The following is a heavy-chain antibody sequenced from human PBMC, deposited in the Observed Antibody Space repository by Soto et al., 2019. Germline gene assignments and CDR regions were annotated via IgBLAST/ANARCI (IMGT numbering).Heavy chain of an antibody. V-gene: IGHV1-24*01. CDR2: FDPEDGET. D-gene: IGHD3-3*01. CDR1: GYTLTELS. CDR3: ARDRSLRFLEWSPDAFDI. J-gene: IGHJ3*02. Sequence: ASVKVSCKVSGYTLTELSMHWVRQAPGKGLEWMGGFDPEDGETIYAQKFQGRVTMTADTSTSTAYMELRSLRSDDTAVYYCARDRSLRFLEWSPDAFDIWGQGTMVTV.